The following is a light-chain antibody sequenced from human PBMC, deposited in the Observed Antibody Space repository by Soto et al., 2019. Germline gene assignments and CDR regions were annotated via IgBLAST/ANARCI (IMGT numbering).Light chain of an antibody. J-gene: IGKJ5*01. CDR3: QQYDNL. CDR1: QDISNY. Sequence: DIQMTQSPSSLSASVGDIVTITCQASQDISNYLNWYQQKPGKAPKLLIYDASNLETGVPSRFSGSGSGTDFPFTISSLQPEDIATYYCQQYDNLFGQGTRLEIK. V-gene: IGKV1-33*01. CDR2: DAS.